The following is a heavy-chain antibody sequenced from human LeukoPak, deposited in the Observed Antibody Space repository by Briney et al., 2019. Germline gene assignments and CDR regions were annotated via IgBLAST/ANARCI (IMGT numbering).Heavy chain of an antibody. Sequence: SETLSLTCAVYGGSFSGYYWSWIRQPPGKGLEWIGEINHSGGTNYNPSLKSRVTISVDTSKNQFSLKLSSVTAADTAVYYCARHGYLLRFLEWLIPDAFDIWGQGTMVTVSS. J-gene: IGHJ3*02. V-gene: IGHV4-34*01. CDR3: ARHGYLLRFLEWLIPDAFDI. CDR1: GGSFSGYY. D-gene: IGHD3-3*01. CDR2: INHSGGT.